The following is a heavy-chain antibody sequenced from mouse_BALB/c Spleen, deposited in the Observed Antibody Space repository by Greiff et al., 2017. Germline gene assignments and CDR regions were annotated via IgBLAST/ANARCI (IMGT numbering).Heavy chain of an antibody. Sequence: VQLQQSGAELVKPGASVKLSCTASGFNIKDTYMHWVKQRPEQGLEWIGWIDPANGNTKYDPKFQGKATITADTSSNTAYLQLSSLTSEDTAVYYCAPIYDGYFGNAMDYWGQGTSVTVSS. CDR2: IDPANGNT. D-gene: IGHD2-3*01. V-gene: IGHV14-3*02. CDR3: APIYDGYFGNAMDY. CDR1: GFNIKDTY. J-gene: IGHJ4*01.